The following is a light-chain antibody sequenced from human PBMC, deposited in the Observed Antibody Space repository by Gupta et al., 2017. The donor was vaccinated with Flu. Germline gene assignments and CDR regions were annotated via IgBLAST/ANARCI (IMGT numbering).Light chain of an antibody. CDR1: NIGSKS. CDR2: ADS. V-gene: IGLV3-21*02. J-gene: IGLJ2*01. Sequence: SYVLTQPPPVSGAPGQTARITWGGNNIGSKSVHWYQQKPGQAPVLVVYADSDRPSGIPERFSGSNSGNTATLTISRVEAGDEADYYCQVWDSSSDRVVFGGGTKLTVL. CDR3: QVWDSSSDRVV.